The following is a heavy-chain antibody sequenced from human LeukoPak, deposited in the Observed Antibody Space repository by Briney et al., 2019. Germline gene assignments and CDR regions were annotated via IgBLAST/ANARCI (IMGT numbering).Heavy chain of an antibody. V-gene: IGHV3-21*01. Sequence: GGSLRLSCAASGFTFSTYTMNWVRQAPGKGLEWVSSISSRSSYIYYADSVKGRFTISRDNAKNSLYLQMNSLRAEDTAVYYCAKDLAVAVAVYYYYMDIWGKGTTVTISS. CDR2: ISSRSSYI. J-gene: IGHJ6*03. CDR3: AKDLAVAVAVYYYYMDI. CDR1: GFTFSTYT. D-gene: IGHD6-19*01.